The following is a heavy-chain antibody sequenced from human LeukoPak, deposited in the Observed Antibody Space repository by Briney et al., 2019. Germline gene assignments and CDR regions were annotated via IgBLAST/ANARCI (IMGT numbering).Heavy chain of an antibody. CDR3: AKRYSGSYRPIDY. CDR1: GFTFSSYA. CDR2: ISGSGGSI. J-gene: IGHJ4*02. D-gene: IGHD1-26*01. V-gene: IGHV3-23*01. Sequence: PGGSLRLSCAASGFTFSSYAMSWVRQAPGKGLEWVSAISGSGGSIYYADSVKGRFTISRDNSKNTLYLQMNSLRAEDTAVYYCAKRYSGSYRPIDYWGQGTLVTVSS.